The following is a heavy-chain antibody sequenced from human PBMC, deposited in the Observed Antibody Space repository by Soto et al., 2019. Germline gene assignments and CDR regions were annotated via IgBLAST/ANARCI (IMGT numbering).Heavy chain of an antibody. D-gene: IGHD3-10*01. CDR3: ARELGWSSDGQEDY. CDR2: ISYDGSNK. V-gene: IGHV3-30-3*01. CDR1: GFTFSSYA. Sequence: GGSLRLSCAASGFTFSSYAMHWVRQAPGKGLEWVAVISYDGSNKYYADSVKGRFTISRDNSKNTLYLQMNSLRAEDTAVYYCARELGWSSDGQEDYWGQGTLVTVSS. J-gene: IGHJ4*02.